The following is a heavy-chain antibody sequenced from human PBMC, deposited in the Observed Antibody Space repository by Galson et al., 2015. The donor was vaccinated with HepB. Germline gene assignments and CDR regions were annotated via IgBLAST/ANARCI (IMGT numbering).Heavy chain of an antibody. CDR1: GFKFNHYA. V-gene: IGHV3-64D*06. J-gene: IGHJ3*01. D-gene: IGHD3-3*01. CDR3: VKEGMLCGFLVGYFYV. Sequence: SLRLSCAASGFKFNHYAMHWVRQAPGKGLEYLSGISNNGVGTHYADSVKGRFTISRDNSKKTLNLQMSSLRAEDTALYYCVKEGMLCGFLVGYFYVWGQGTMVTVSS. CDR2: ISNNGVGT.